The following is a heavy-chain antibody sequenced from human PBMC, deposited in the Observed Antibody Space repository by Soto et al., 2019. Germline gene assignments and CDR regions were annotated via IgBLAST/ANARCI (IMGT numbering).Heavy chain of an antibody. CDR1: GFTIDDYA. D-gene: IGHD6-13*01. CDR2: ISWNSVNI. Sequence: EVQLVESGGGLVQPGRSLRLSCAVSGFTIDDYAMHWVRQAPGKGLEWVSGISWNSVNIGYADSVKGRFTISRDNARNYLYLQMSSLRVEDTALYYCAKAGITAAGGIYYYYYMDVWGKGTTVTVSS. V-gene: IGHV3-9*01. CDR3: AKAGITAAGGIYYYYYMDV. J-gene: IGHJ6*03.